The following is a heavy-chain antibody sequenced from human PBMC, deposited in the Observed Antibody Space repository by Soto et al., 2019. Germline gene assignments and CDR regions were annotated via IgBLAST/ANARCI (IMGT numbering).Heavy chain of an antibody. CDR1: GFSFSNYA. CDR2: ISGGGGGT. V-gene: IGHV3-23*01. J-gene: IGHJ1*01. D-gene: IGHD3-22*01. Sequence: PGGSLRLSCSVSGFSFSNYAMTWVRQAPGKGLEWVSSISGGGGGTHYADSVKGRFTISRDNSKNSLFLQMNSLRDEDTAVYYCARDSDYYDSSGYYPEYFQHWGQGTLVSVSS. CDR3: ARDSDYYDSSGYYPEYFQH.